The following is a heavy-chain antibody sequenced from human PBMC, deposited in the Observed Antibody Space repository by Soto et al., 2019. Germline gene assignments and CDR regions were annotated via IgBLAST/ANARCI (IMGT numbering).Heavy chain of an antibody. D-gene: IGHD3-10*01. CDR1: GFSLNTGGVG. V-gene: IGHV2-5*02. CDR3: VRNWRYYGGDYYYGMDA. J-gene: IGHJ6*02. Sequence: ITLKESGPTLVKPTQTLTLTCTFSGFSLNTGGVGVGWVRQPRGKAMEWLALIYWDDDERYRPSLRSRLNITKDTIKNQVVLTMTSMDPEDTATYYCVRNWRYYGGDYYYGMDAWGQGTTVTVSS. CDR2: IYWDDDE.